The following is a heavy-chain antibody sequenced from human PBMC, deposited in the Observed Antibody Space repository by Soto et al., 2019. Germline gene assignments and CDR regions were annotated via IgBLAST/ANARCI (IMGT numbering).Heavy chain of an antibody. J-gene: IGHJ3*02. CDR2: IYTDGSP. Sequence: VQLVETGGALIQPGGSLRLSCAASGFTVSNNFMSWVRQAPGKALEWVSVIYTDGSPYYTDSVRGRFTIFRDDSQNTVFLQMNNLRVEDTAVYYCTWGMVRGVSAFDICGQGTTVTVSS. CDR1: GFTVSNNF. V-gene: IGHV3-53*02. D-gene: IGHD3-10*01. CDR3: TWGMVRGVSAFDI.